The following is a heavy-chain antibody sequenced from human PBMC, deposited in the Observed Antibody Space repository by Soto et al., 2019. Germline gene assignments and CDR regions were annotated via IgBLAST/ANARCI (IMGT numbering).Heavy chain of an antibody. Sequence: SGTLSLTCAVSGGSMGFYSWSWIRQPPGKGLEWIGYIHHSGDTDYNPSLKSRVTISVDRPQNQLSLKLTSVTTADTAVYYCARAHCSNGICYAFDIWGPGTKVTVSS. V-gene: IGHV4-59*01. CDR1: GGSMGFYS. CDR2: IHHSGDT. CDR3: ARAHCSNGICYAFDI. J-gene: IGHJ3*02. D-gene: IGHD2-8*01.